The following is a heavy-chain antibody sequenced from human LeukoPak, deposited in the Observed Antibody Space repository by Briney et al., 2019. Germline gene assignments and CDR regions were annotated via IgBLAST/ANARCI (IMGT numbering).Heavy chain of an antibody. CDR2: IYTSGST. J-gene: IGHJ4*02. CDR1: GGSISSYY. D-gene: IGHD3-3*01. V-gene: IGHV4-4*07. CDR3: ARDSNNFWSGYWDY. Sequence: SETLSLTCTVSGGSISSYYWSWIRQPAGKGLEWIGRIYTSGSTNYNPSLKGRVTMSIDTSKNRFSLKLRSVTAADTAVYYCARDSNNFWSGYWDYWGQGTLVTVSS.